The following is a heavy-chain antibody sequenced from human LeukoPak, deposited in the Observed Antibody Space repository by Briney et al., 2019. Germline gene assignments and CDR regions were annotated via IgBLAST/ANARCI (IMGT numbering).Heavy chain of an antibody. CDR1: GFTFSSYA. CDR3: GKDSVFEEWVSVNWFDP. Sequence: GGSLRLSCAASGFTFSSYAMSWVRQAPGKGLEWVSAISGSGGSTYYADSVKGRFTISRDNSKHTLYLQMNSLRAWDTGVYYWGKDSVFEEWVSVNWFDPWGQGTLVTVSS. V-gene: IGHV3-23*01. CDR2: ISGSGGST. D-gene: IGHD2-8*01. J-gene: IGHJ5*02.